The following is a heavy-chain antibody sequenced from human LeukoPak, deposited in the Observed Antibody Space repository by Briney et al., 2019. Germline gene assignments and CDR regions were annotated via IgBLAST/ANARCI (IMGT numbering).Heavy chain of an antibody. CDR2: ISGSGGST. J-gene: IGHJ4*02. V-gene: IGHV3-23*01. CDR3: AKDLTDRINGTTATTHY. CDR1: GFTVSSNS. D-gene: IGHD1-20*01. Sequence: GGSLRLSCAASGFTVSSNSMSWVRQAPGKGLEWVSAISGSGGSTYYADSVKGRFTISRDNAKNTLHLQMNSLRAEDTAVYYCAKDLTDRINGTTATTHYSGQGTLVTVSS.